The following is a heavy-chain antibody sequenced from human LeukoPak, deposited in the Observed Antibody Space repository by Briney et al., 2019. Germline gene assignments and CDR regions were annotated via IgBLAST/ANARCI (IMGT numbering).Heavy chain of an antibody. J-gene: IGHJ6*02. CDR1: GFIFRDYA. D-gene: IGHD3-10*01. V-gene: IGHV3-23*01. Sequence: GSLRLSCVVSGFIFRDYAMSWVRQAPGEGLEWVAGISDNGGGPYYADSLKGRFTISRDNSKNILYLQMNSLRAEDTAVYYCASQGGLLWFGELSGGMDVWGQGTTVTVSS. CDR3: ASQGGLLWFGELSGGMDV. CDR2: ISDNGGGP.